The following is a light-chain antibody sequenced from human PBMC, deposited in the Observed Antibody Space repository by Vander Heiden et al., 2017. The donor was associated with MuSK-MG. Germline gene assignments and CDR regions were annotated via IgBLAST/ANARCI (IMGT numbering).Light chain of an antibody. J-gene: IGKJ1*01. V-gene: IGKV1-5*01. CDR1: QSISSW. Sequence: DIQMTPSPSTLSATVGDRVTITCRASQSISSWLAWYQQKPGKAPKLLIYDAASLESGVPSRFSGSGSGTEFTLTISSLQPDDFATYYCQQENSYPWTFGQGTKVEIK. CDR2: DAA. CDR3: QQENSYPWT.